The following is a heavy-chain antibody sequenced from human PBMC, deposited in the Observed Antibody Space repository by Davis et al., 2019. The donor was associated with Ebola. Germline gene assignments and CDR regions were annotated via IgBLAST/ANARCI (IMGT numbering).Heavy chain of an antibody. V-gene: IGHV3-7*01. D-gene: IGHD3-16*02. Sequence: PGGSLRLSCAASGFTFSSYWMSWVRQAPGKGLEWVANIKHDGSEKYYVDSVKGRFTISRDNAKNSLYLQMNSLRAEDTAVYYCARDGGWGMITFGGVIVRGALDYWGQGTLVTVSS. CDR2: IKHDGSEK. J-gene: IGHJ4*02. CDR3: ARDGGWGMITFGGVIVRGALDY. CDR1: GFTFSSYW.